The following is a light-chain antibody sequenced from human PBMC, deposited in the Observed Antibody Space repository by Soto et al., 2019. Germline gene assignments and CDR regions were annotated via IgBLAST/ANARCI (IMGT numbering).Light chain of an antibody. V-gene: IGKV3-11*01. CDR2: DAS. CDR3: LQLFRYPLT. CDR1: QSVSSY. J-gene: IGKJ4*01. Sequence: EIVMTQSPATLSLSPGERATLSCRASQSVSSYLAWYQQKPGQAPRLLIYDASNRATGIPARFSGGGSETEFSLTIGTLQPEDFATYYCLQLFRYPLTFGGGTKVDIK.